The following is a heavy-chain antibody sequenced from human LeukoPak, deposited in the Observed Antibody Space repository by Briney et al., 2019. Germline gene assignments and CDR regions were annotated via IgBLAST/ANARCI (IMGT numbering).Heavy chain of an antibody. J-gene: IGHJ3*02. Sequence: PGGSLRLSCAASGFTFSSYAVSWVRQAPGKGLEWVSAISGSGGSTYYADSVKGRFTISRDNSKNTLYLQMNSLRAEDTAVYYCAKFDGAYYYGSGSYNDAFDIWGQGTMVTVSS. CDR3: AKFDGAYYYGSGSYNDAFDI. D-gene: IGHD3-10*01. CDR2: ISGSGGST. CDR1: GFTFSSYA. V-gene: IGHV3-23*01.